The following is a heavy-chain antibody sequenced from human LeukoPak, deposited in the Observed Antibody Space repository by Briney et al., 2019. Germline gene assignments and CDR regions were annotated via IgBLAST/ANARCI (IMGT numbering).Heavy chain of an antibody. CDR3: ARGSGEQWLNLDY. Sequence: KTSETLSLTCTVSGGSISSSSYYWGWIRQPPGKGLEWIGSIYYSGSTYYNPSLKSRVTISVDTSKNQFSLKLSSVTAADTAVYYCARGSGEQWLNLDYWGQGTLVTVSS. D-gene: IGHD6-19*01. CDR1: GGSISSSSYY. J-gene: IGHJ4*02. V-gene: IGHV4-39*01. CDR2: IYYSGST.